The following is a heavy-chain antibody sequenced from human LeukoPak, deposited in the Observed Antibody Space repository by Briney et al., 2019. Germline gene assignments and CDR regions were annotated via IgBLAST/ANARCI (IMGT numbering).Heavy chain of an antibody. D-gene: IGHD1-26*01. CDR2: VYYNGPT. CDR3: TRVAEGGTGGRLFDY. CDR1: GGSVTSRSSY. V-gene: IGHV4-39*07. Sequence: SETLFLTCSVSGGSVTSRSSYWGWVRQSPGKGLEWIGSVYYNGPTYYNPSLVSRVTISRDTSRNQFSLKLSSVTAADTAVYYCTRVAEGGTGGRLFDYWGQGTSVIVSS. J-gene: IGHJ4*02.